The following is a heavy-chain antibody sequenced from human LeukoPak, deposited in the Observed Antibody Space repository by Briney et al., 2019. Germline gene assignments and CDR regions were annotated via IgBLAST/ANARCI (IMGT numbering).Heavy chain of an antibody. V-gene: IGHV3-21*06. Sequence: GGSLRLSCAASGFTFSTYGMHWVRQAPGKGLEWVSTISGSGDNTYYADSVKGRFTISRDNAKNSLYLQMNSLRAEDTAVYYCARDLSTGNWFDPWGQGTLVTVSS. CDR1: GFTFSTYG. J-gene: IGHJ5*02. CDR3: ARDLSTGNWFDP. D-gene: IGHD2/OR15-2a*01. CDR2: ISGSGDNT.